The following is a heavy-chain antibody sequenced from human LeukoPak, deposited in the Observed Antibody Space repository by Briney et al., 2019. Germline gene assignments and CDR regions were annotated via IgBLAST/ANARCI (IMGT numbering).Heavy chain of an antibody. CDR1: GYTFTGYY. D-gene: IGHD2-15*01. CDR3: ARGGSGGTNSFNWFDP. J-gene: IGHJ5*02. V-gene: IGHV1-2*04. Sequence: ASVKVSCKASGYTFTGYYMHWVRQAPGQGLEWMGWINPNSGGTNYAQKFQGWVTMTRDTSISTAYMELSRLRSDDTAVYYCARGGSGGTNSFNWFDPWGQGTLVTASS. CDR2: INPNSGGT.